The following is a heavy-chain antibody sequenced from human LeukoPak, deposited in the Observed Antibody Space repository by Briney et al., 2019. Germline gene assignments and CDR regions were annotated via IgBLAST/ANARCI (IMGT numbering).Heavy chain of an antibody. D-gene: IGHD1-26*01. V-gene: IGHV4-59*01. Sequence: SETLSLTCTVSGGSISSYYWSWIRQPPGKGLEWIGYIYYSGTTNYNPSLKSRVTISVGTSKNQFSLKLSSVTAADTAVYYCAREDLLVSGSYYFDYWGQGTLVTVSS. CDR3: AREDLLVSGSYYFDY. J-gene: IGHJ4*02. CDR1: GGSISSYY. CDR2: IYYSGTT.